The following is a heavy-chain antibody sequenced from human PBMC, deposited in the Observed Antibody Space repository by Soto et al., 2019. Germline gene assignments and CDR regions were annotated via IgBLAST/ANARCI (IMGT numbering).Heavy chain of an antibody. J-gene: IGHJ4*02. V-gene: IGHV3-30-3*01. D-gene: IGHD2-15*01. CDR1: GFTFSSYA. CDR2: ISNDGSNK. CDR3: ARAAYCSGGNCYSGYFDY. Sequence: QVQLVESGGGVVQPGRSLRLSCAASGFTFSSYAMQWVRQAPGKGLEWVAIISNDGSNKYYADSVKGRFTISRDNSKNLLYLQMNSLGARDTPVYYCARAAYCSGGNCYSGYFDYWGQGTLVTVSS.